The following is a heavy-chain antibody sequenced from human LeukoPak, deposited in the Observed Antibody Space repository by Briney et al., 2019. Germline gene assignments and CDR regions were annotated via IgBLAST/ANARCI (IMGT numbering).Heavy chain of an antibody. D-gene: IGHD1-26*01. V-gene: IGHV3-23*01. CDR1: GFTFSNYA. Sequence: PGGSLRLSCAASGFTFSNYAMGWVRQAPGKGLEWVSTISSSGGATYFAGSVKGRFTISRDNSKNTLSLQMNSLRAEDTAVYYCAKVSESYQAASGKYYKVFDIWGQGTMVTVSS. CDR2: ISSSGGAT. CDR3: AKVSESYQAASGKYYKVFDI. J-gene: IGHJ3*02.